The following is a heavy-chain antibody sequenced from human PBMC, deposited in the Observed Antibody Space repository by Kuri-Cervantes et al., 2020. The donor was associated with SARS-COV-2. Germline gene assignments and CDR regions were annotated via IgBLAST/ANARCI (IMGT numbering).Heavy chain of an antibody. J-gene: IGHJ5*02. CDR1: GYTFTSYG. D-gene: IGHD2-2*03. Sequence: ASVKVSCKASGYTFTSYGISWVRQAPGQGLEWMGWISAYNGNTNYAQKLQGRVTMTTDTSTSTAYMELRSLRSDDTAVYYCARDLRPGYCSSNSCPRSRWFDPWGQGTLVTVSS. CDR2: ISAYNGNT. CDR3: ARDLRPGYCSSNSCPRSRWFDP. V-gene: IGHV1-18*01.